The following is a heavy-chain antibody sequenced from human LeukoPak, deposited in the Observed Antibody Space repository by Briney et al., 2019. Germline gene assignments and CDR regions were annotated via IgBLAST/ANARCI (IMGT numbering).Heavy chain of an antibody. D-gene: IGHD6-13*01. Sequence: GGSLRLSCAASGFTFSSYSMNWVRQAPGQGLEWVAFIRYDGSNKYYADSVKGRFTISRDNSKKTLYLQMDSLRDEDTAVYYCANRVRSSSWGFFDYWGQGALVTVSS. CDR1: GFTFSSYS. V-gene: IGHV3-30*02. CDR2: IRYDGSNK. CDR3: ANRVRSSSWGFFDY. J-gene: IGHJ4*02.